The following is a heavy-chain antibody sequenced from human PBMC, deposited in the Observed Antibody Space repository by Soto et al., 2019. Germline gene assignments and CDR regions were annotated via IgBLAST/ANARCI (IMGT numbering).Heavy chain of an antibody. V-gene: IGHV1-69*13. D-gene: IGHD3-10*01. CDR1: GGTFDSYV. CDR2: IMPIFGTP. Sequence: SVKVSCKASGGTFDSYVISWLRQAPGQGLEWMGGIMPIFGTPNYAQKFRGRVTISADESTSTAYLELSSLTSDATAVYYCARVHSSGIFYFVDPWGRGTLVTVAS. CDR3: ARVHSSGIFYFVDP. J-gene: IGHJ5*02.